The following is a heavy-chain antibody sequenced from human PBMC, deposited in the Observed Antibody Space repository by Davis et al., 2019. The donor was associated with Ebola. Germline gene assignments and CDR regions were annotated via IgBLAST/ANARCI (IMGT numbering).Heavy chain of an antibody. CDR2: IYHSGST. CDR3: ARARYYFDY. J-gene: IGHJ4*02. CDR1: GGSISSSNW. V-gene: IGHV4-4*02. Sequence: MPSETLSLTCAVSGGSISSSNWWSWVRQPPGKGLEWIGEIYHSGSTNYNPSLKSRVTISVDTSKNQFSLKLSSVTAADTAVYYCARARYYFDYWGQGTLVTVSS.